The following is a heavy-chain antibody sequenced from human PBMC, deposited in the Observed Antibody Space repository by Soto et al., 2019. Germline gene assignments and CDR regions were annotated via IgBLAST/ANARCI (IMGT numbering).Heavy chain of an antibody. CDR3: ARGQQYSWRILDS. J-gene: IGHJ5*01. V-gene: IGHV6-1*01. CDR2: TYYRSKWYY. D-gene: IGHD1-26*01. CDR1: GDSVSSNSAG. Sequence: SQTLSLTCAITGDSVSSNSAGWSWVRQSPSRGLEWLGRTYYRSKWYYEYAVSVRGRITINPDTSKNQYSLQLNSVTPEDTAVYFCARGQQYSWRILDSWGQGNLVTVSS.